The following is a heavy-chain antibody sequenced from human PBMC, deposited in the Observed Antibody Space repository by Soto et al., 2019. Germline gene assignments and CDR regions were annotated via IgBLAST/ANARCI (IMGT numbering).Heavy chain of an antibody. CDR2: IYYSGST. D-gene: IGHD2-15*01. Sequence: PSETLSLTCTVSGRSTSSVNYYWSWIRQPPGKGLEWIGYIYYSGSTYYNPSLRSRVTISVDTSKNQFSLKLSSVTAADTAVYYCARYGSGECNRGSCYSPFDYWGQGTLVTVSS. CDR1: GRSTSSVNYY. CDR3: ARYGSGECNRGSCYSPFDY. J-gene: IGHJ4*02. V-gene: IGHV4-30-4*01.